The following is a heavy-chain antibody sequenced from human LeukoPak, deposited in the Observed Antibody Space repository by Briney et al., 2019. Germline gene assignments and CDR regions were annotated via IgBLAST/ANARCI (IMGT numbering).Heavy chain of an antibody. V-gene: IGHV4-39*02. CDR2: IYYSGST. CDR1: GGSISSSSYY. Sequence: SETLSLTCTVSGGSISSSSYYWGWIRRPPGKGLEWIGSIYYSGSTYYNPSLKSRVTISVDTSKNQLPLKLSSVTAADTAVYHCARERGYFDYRGQGTLVTVSS. J-gene: IGHJ4*02. CDR3: ARERGYFDY.